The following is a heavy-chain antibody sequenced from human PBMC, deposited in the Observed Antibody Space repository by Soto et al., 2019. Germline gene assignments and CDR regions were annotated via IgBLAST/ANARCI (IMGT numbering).Heavy chain of an antibody. V-gene: IGHV3-30-3*01. CDR3: ARDYRLRFIFQH. D-gene: IGHD4-17*01. Sequence: QVQLVESGGGVVQPGRSLRLSCAASGFTFSSYAMHWVHQAPGKGLEWVAVISYDGSNKYYADSVKGRFTISRDNSKNTLYLQMNSLRAEDTAVYYCARDYRLRFIFQHWGQGTLVTVSS. CDR1: GFTFSSYA. J-gene: IGHJ1*01. CDR2: ISYDGSNK.